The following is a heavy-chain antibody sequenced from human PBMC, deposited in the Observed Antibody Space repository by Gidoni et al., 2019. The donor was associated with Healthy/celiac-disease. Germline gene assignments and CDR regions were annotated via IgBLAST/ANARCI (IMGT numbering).Heavy chain of an antibody. J-gene: IGHJ6*02. V-gene: IGHV1-46*01. CDR1: GYTFTSHY. D-gene: IGHD2-2*01. Sequence: QVQLVQSGAEVKKPGASVKVSCKASGYTFTSHYMHWVRQSPGQGLEWMGIINPSGGSTSYAQKFQGRVTMTRDTSTSTVYMELSSLRSEDTAVYYCARDYADVVPAALPNTTSGSSIHYYYYGMDVWGQGTTVTVSS. CDR2: INPSGGST. CDR3: ARDYADVVPAALPNTTSGSSIHYYYYGMDV.